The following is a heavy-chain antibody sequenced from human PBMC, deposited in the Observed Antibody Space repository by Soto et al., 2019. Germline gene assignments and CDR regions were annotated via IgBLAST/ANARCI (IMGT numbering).Heavy chain of an antibody. CDR2: ISGSGGNT. CDR3: AKEPTAVDPRDLFGGNPPADY. J-gene: IGHJ4*02. Sequence: EVQLLESGGDLLQPGGSLRLSCAASGFTFSSYAMNWVRQTPGKGLQWVSAISGSGGNTYYADSVKGRFTISRDNAKNTLYHQMNGLTVEDTAMYYCAKEPTAVDPRDLFGGNPPADYWGQGTLVTVSS. D-gene: IGHD2-15*01. V-gene: IGHV3-23*01. CDR1: GFTFSSYA.